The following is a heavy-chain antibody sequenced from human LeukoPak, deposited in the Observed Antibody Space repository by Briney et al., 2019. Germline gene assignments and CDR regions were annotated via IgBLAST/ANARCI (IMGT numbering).Heavy chain of an antibody. J-gene: IGHJ4*02. V-gene: IGHV1-18*01. D-gene: IGHD3-16*02. CDR1: GYTFSNYG. CDR2: ISDYNGNR. Sequence: ASVKVSCKASGYTFSNYGISWVRRAPGQGLEWMGWISDYNGNRQYAQKFQDRVTMTTDTSTSTAYMELSSLRSEDTAVYYCATERYDYVWGSYRHPFDYWGQGTLVTVSS. CDR3: ATERYDYVWGSYRHPFDY.